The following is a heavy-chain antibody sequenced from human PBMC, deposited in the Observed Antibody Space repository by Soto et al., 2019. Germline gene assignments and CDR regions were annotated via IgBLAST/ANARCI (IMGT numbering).Heavy chain of an antibody. CDR2: ISSTGLYT. D-gene: IGHD3-22*01. J-gene: IGHJ5*02. CDR3: TKSWLFEKNWFAP. V-gene: IGHV3-23*01. CDR1: GLSFTTYG. Sequence: GGSLRLSCAASGLSFTTYGVSWVRQAPGKGLEWVSDISSTGLYTYLADSVKGRFTISRDNSKNTLYLQMNSLRVDDTAVYFCTKSWLFEKNWFAPWGQGTLVTVSS.